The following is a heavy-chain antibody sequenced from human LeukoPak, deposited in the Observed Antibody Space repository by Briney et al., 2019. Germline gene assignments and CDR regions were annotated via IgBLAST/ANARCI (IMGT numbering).Heavy chain of an antibody. Sequence: GGSLSLFCGASGFTFSSYAMHWARQAPGKGLEYVSAISSNGGNTYCADSVKGRFTISRDNSKNTLYLQMGSLRAEDMAVYYCARSRGPRVYYGMYVWGKGTTVTVSS. J-gene: IGHJ6*04. D-gene: IGHD3-10*01. CDR3: ARSRGPRVYYGMYV. CDR2: ISSNGGNT. V-gene: IGHV3-64*02. CDR1: GFTFSSYA.